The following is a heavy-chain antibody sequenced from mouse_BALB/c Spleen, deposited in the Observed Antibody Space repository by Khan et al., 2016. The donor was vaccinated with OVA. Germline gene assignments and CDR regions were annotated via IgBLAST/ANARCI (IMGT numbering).Heavy chain of an antibody. CDR1: GYTFTNYW. CDR3: VRNAYVGNYFDY. V-gene: IGHV1S81*02. CDR2: IYPGDGRT. J-gene: IGHJ2*01. Sequence: QVQLQQPGAELVKPGASVKLSCKASGYTFTNYWVHWVKQRPGQGLEWIGEIYPGDGRTNNNEKFKNKATLTVDKASSTAYIQLSSLASEDSAVYYCVRNAYVGNYFDYWGQGTTLTVSS. D-gene: IGHD2-10*01.